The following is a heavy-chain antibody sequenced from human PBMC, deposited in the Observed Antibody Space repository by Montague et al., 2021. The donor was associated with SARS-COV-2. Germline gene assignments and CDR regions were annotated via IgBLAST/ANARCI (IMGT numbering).Heavy chain of an antibody. D-gene: IGHD3-22*01. Sequence: SETLSLTCTVSGGSISSSSYYWGWIRQPPGKGLEWIGSIYYTGSTXYNPSLKSRVTISVDTSKNQSSLKLSSVTAADTAVYYCARDTRIAMLVVVTRYGLDVWGQGTTVTVSS. CDR3: ARDTRIAMLVVVTRYGLDV. CDR2: IYYTGST. J-gene: IGHJ6*02. CDR1: GGSISSSSYY. V-gene: IGHV4-39*07.